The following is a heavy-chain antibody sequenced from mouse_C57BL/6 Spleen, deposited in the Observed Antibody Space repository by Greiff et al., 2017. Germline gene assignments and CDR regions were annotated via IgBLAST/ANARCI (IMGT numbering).Heavy chain of an antibody. Sequence: VQGVESGAELVKPGASVKISCKASGYAFSSYWMNWVKQRPGKGLEWIGQIYPGDGDTNYNGKFKGKATLTADKSSSTAYMQLSSLTSEDSAVYFCARGGSSVCYFDYWGQSTTLTVSS. CDR3: ARGGSSVCYFDY. CDR1: GYAFSSYW. V-gene: IGHV1-80*01. J-gene: IGHJ2*01. D-gene: IGHD3-2*02. CDR2: IYPGDGDT.